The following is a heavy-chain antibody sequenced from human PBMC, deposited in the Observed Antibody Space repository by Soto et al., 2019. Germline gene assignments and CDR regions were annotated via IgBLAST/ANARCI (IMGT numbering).Heavy chain of an antibody. V-gene: IGHV1-2*02. D-gene: IGHD2-21*02. CDR3: ARDLCGGYCYPGRMEV. CDR1: GYTLTDYY. J-gene: IGHJ6*02. Sequence: QVQLVQSGAEVKKPGASVKVSCKASGYTLTDYYFHWVRQAPGQGLEWVGWINPNTGVTNYAQKLKDSVTMTRDTSINTAYMELSRLRSDDTAVYYCARDLCGGYCYPGRMEVWGQGTTVTVSS. CDR2: INPNTGVT.